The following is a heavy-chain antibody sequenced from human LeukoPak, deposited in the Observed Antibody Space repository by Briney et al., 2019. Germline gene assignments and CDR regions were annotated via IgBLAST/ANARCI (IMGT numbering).Heavy chain of an antibody. CDR2: IRGGSGSS. Sequence: GGSLTLSCAASGFTFGIYGMSWVRQAPGKGLEWVSAIRGGSGSSYYADSVKGRFTISRDNSKNTLYLQMNSLRAEDTALYYCAKIVVVTKFDYWGQGTLVTVSS. CDR3: AKIVVVTKFDY. CDR1: GFTFGIYG. V-gene: IGHV3-23*01. D-gene: IGHD3-22*01. J-gene: IGHJ4*02.